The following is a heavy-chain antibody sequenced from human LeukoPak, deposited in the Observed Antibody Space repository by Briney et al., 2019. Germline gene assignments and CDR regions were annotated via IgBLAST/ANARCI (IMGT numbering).Heavy chain of an antibody. CDR3: ARDRPYGGVGDFDY. V-gene: IGHV3-66*01. J-gene: IGHJ4*02. CDR2: IYTDGNT. D-gene: IGHD3-16*01. CDR1: GFTVSGNY. Sequence: GGSLRLSCAVFGFTVSGNYMSWVRQAPRKGLEWVSAIYTDGNTHYGGSVKGRFTISRDIFKNTLYLQMNSLRAEDTAVYYCARDRPYGGVGDFDYWGQGTLVTVSS.